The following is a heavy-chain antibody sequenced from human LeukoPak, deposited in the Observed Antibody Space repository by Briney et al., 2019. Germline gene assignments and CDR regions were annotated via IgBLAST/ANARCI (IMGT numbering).Heavy chain of an antibody. J-gene: IGHJ6*03. V-gene: IGHV1-24*01. CDR3: AREAGQLWLLYYYMDV. CDR2: FDPEDGET. D-gene: IGHD5-18*01. CDR1: GYTLTELS. Sequence: ASVKVSCKVSGYTLTELSMHWVRQAPGKGLEWMGGFDPEDGETIYAQKFQGRVTMTEDTSTDTAYMELSSLRSEDTAVYYCAREAGQLWLLYYYMDVWGKGTTVTVSS.